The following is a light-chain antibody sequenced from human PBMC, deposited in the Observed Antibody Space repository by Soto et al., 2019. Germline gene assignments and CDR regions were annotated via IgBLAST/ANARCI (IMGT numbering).Light chain of an antibody. J-gene: IGKJ1*01. CDR2: GAS. CDR1: QSVSSN. V-gene: IGKV3D-15*01. Sequence: EIVLSQSPATLSLSPGERATLSCRASQSVSSNLAWYQQKPGQAPRLLIYGASNRATGTPDRFSGSGSGTEFTLTISSLQSEDFAVYYCQQYNKWRTFGQGTKVDI. CDR3: QQYNKWRT.